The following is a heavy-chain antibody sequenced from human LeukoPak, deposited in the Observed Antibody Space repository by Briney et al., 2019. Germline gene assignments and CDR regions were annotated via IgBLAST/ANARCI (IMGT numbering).Heavy chain of an antibody. V-gene: IGHV4-34*01. D-gene: IGHD6-13*01. CDR2: VNHSGST. J-gene: IGHJ6*03. Sequence: SETLSLTCAVYGGSFSGYYWSWIRQPPGKGLEWIGEVNHSGSTNYTPSLKSRVTISVDTSKNQFSLKLSSVTAADTAVYYCARVVGSSWSPYYYYMDVWGKGTTVTISS. CDR3: ARVVGSSWSPYYYYMDV. CDR1: GGSFSGYY.